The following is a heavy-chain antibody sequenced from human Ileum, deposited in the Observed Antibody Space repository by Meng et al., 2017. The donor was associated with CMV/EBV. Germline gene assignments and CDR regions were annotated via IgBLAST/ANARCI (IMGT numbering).Heavy chain of an antibody. CDR3: ARVLNYYDSSGYYYSTAPFDY. D-gene: IGHD3-22*01. CDR2: INPDSGGT. Sequence: DYYVHWVRQDPGQGLEWVGWINPDSGGTNYAQKFQGRVTMTRDTSISTAYMELSRLRSDDTAVYYCARVLNYYDSSGYYYSTAPFDYWGQGTLVTVSS. CDR1: DYY. J-gene: IGHJ4*02. V-gene: IGHV1-2*02.